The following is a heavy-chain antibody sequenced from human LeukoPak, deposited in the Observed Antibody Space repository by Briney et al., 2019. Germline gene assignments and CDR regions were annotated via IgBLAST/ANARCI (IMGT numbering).Heavy chain of an antibody. D-gene: IGHD3-22*01. CDR2: IYYSGST. Sequence: PSETLSLTCTVSGGSISSSSYYWGWIRQPPGKGLEWIGSIYYSGSTYYNPSLKSRVTISVDTSKNQFSLKLSSVTAADTAVYYCARVGEKTYYYDSSGYYFDYWGQGTLVTVSS. J-gene: IGHJ4*02. CDR1: GGSISSSSYY. CDR3: ARVGEKTYYYDSSGYYFDY. V-gene: IGHV4-39*07.